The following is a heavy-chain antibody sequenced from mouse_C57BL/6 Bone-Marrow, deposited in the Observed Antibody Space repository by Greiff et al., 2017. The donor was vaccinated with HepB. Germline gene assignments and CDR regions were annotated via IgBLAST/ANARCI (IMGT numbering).Heavy chain of an antibody. D-gene: IGHD1-1*01. CDR1: GYTFTSYW. CDR2: IDPSDSYT. Sequence: VQLQQPGAELVMPGASVKLSCKASGYTFTSYWMHWVKQRPGQGLEWIGEIDPSDSYTNYNQKFKGKSTLTVDKSSSTAYMQLSSLTSEDSAVYYCARGGSSYAMDYWGQGTSVTGSS. J-gene: IGHJ4*01. CDR3: ARGGSSYAMDY. V-gene: IGHV1-69*01.